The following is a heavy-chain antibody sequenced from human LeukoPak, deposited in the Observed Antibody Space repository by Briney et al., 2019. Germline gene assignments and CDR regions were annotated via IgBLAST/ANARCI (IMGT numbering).Heavy chain of an antibody. CDR3: ASFTSLRQAFDI. J-gene: IGHJ3*02. CDR2: ISAYNGNT. CDR1: GYTFTSYG. Sequence: ASVKVSCKASGYTFTSYGISWVRQAPGQGLEWMGWISAYNGNTNYAQKLQGRVTMTTDTSTSTAYMELRSLRSDDTAVYYCASFTSLRQAFDIWGQGTMVTVSS. V-gene: IGHV1-18*01. D-gene: IGHD3-3*01.